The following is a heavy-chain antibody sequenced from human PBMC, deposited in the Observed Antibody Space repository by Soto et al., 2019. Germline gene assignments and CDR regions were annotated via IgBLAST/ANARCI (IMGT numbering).Heavy chain of an antibody. J-gene: IGHJ4*02. D-gene: IGHD3-16*01. V-gene: IGHV3-74*01. CDR1: GFTLSSRW. CDR2: IKTDGSTT. Sequence: EVQLVESGENLVQPRGSLRLSCAASGFTLSSRWMHWVRQAPGKGLVWVSRIKTDGSTTSYADSVKGRFTISRDNAKNTLYLQMNGLRAEDTAMYYCARDQDTFGQAVFDSWGQGTLVTVSS. CDR3: ARDQDTFGQAVFDS.